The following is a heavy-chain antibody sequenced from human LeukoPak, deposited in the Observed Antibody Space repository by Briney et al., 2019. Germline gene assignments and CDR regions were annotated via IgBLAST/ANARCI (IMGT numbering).Heavy chain of an antibody. CDR2: IYTSGST. CDR1: GGSISSGSYY. J-gene: IGHJ4*02. CDR3: ARVSSGWYYFDY. V-gene: IGHV4-61*02. Sequence: TSETLSLTCTVSGGSISSGSYYWSWIRQPAGKGLEWIGRIYTSGSTNYNPSLKSRVTISVDTSKNQFSLKLSSVTAADTAVYYCARVSSGWYYFDYWGQGTLVTVSS. D-gene: IGHD6-19*01.